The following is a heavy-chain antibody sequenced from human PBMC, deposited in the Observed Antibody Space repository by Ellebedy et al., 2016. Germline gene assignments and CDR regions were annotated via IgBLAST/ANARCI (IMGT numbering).Heavy chain of an antibody. D-gene: IGHD5-18*01. CDR2: IYPGDSDT. V-gene: IGHV5-51*01. Sequence: ASVKVSCKGSGYSFTSYWIGWVRQMPGKGLEWMGIIYPGDSDTRYSSSFQGQVTISADKSISTAYLQWSSLKASDTAMYYCARGRGYSYGYGDYWGQGTLVTVSS. CDR3: ARGRGYSYGYGDY. J-gene: IGHJ4*02. CDR1: GYSFTSYW.